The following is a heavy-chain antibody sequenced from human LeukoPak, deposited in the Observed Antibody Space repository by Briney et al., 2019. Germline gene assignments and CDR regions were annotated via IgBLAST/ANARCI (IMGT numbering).Heavy chain of an antibody. V-gene: IGHV3-48*03. Sequence: GGSLRLSCAASGSTFSSYEMTWVRQAPGKGLEWISYISSSGNTRYYADSVNGRFTISRDNAKNSLYLQMNSLRAEDTAVYYCARVKSWGQGTLVTVSS. CDR2: ISSSGNTR. CDR1: GSTFSSYE. J-gene: IGHJ5*02. CDR3: ARVKS.